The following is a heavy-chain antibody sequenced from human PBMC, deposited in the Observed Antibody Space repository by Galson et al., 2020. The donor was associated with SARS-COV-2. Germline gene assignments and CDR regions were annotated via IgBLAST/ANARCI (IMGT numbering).Heavy chain of an antibody. J-gene: IGHJ4*02. D-gene: IGHD1-26*01. CDR2: IEYSGDVT. Sequence: GESLKISCAASGFIFRDYDMSWVRQAPGQGLEWVAHIEYSGDVTYYVDSVKGRFTVSRDNSRNMLYLYMNNVRVGDTAIYFCAKHKIRAYDYWGQGTLVTVSS. V-gene: IGHV3-23*01. CDR1: GFIFRDYD. CDR3: AKHKIRAYDY.